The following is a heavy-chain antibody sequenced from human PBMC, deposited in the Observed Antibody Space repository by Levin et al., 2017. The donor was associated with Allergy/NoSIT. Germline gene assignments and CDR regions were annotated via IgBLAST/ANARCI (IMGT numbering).Heavy chain of an antibody. CDR1: FGSLRRGDYY. Sequence: SPPLSLPFPVSFGSLRRGDYYWSWIRQPPGKGLEWIGYIYYSGSTYYNPSLKSRVTISVDTSKNQFSLKLSSVTAADTAVYYCARVGIAAAGTGPYNWFDPWGQGTLVTVSS. CDR2: IYYSGST. D-gene: IGHD6-13*01. J-gene: IGHJ5*02. V-gene: IGHV4-30-4*01. CDR3: ARVGIAAAGTGPYNWFDP.